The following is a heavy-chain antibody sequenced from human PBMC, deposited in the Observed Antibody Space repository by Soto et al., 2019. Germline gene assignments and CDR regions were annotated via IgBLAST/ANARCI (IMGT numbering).Heavy chain of an antibody. D-gene: IGHD6-13*01. CDR1: GCSISSGGYY. CDR2: IYYSGST. Sequence: PSEILSLTCTVSGCSISSGGYYWSWTRQPPGKGLEWIGYIYYSGSTNYNPSLKSRVTISVDTSKNQFSLKLSSVTAADTAVYYCARARRTAAGPWEAHYYYGMDVWGQGTTVTVSS. V-gene: IGHV4-61*08. CDR3: ARARRTAAGPWEAHYYYGMDV. J-gene: IGHJ6*02.